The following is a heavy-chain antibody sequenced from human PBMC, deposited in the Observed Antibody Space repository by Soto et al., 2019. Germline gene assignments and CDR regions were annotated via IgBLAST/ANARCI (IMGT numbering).Heavy chain of an antibody. CDR3: XXXXXXXXXXRCYGVPMDV. Sequence: EVQLVESGGGLVQPGGSLRLSCAASGFTVSSKYMSWVRQAPGRGLECVSLIYSGGSTSYADSVKGRFTISRDNSKNTLYLQXXXXXXXXXXXXXXXXXXXXXXXXRCYGVPMDVWGKGTTVTVSS. CDR1: GFTVSSKY. D-gene: IGHD2-15*01. CDR2: IYSGGST. J-gene: IGHJ6*03. V-gene: IGHV3-66*01.